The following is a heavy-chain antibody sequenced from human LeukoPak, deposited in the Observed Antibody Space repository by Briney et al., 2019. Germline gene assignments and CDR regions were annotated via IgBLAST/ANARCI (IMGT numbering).Heavy chain of an antibody. CDR3: ARVRSSGYCGRWAAYYFDY. CDR1: GGSFSGYY. Sequence: SETLSLTCAVYGGSFSGYYWSWIRQPPGKGLEWIGEINHSGSTNYNPSLKSRVTISVDTSKNQFSLKLSSVTAADTAVYYCARVRSSGYCGRWAAYYFDYWGQGTLVTVSS. J-gene: IGHJ4*02. CDR2: INHSGST. D-gene: IGHD3-22*01. V-gene: IGHV4-34*01.